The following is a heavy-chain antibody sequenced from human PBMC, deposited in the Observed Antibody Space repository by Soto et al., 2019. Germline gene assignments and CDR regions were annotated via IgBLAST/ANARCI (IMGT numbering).Heavy chain of an antibody. Sequence: QLQLQESGPGLVKHSETLSLTCTVSGGSISSSSYYWGWIRQPPGKGLEWIGSIYYSGSTYYNPSLKSRVTISVHTSKIQSPLKLSSVTAADTAVYYCARFPSQFLDYWGQGTLVTVSS. J-gene: IGHJ4*02. CDR1: GGSISSSSYY. V-gene: IGHV4-39*01. D-gene: IGHD6-19*01. CDR3: ARFPSQFLDY. CDR2: IYYSGST.